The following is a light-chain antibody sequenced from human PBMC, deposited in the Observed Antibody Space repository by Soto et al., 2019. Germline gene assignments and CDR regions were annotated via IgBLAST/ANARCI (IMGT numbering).Light chain of an antibody. CDR1: QSVSSNY. CDR2: GAS. V-gene: IGKV3-20*01. J-gene: IGKJ3*01. Sequence: EIVMTQSPGTLSLSPGDRATLSCRASQSVSSNYVAWFHQKPGQAPRLLIYGASSRATGIPDRFSGSGAGTDFTLTISRLEPEDFAVYYCQQYGRSPFTCGPGTKVDIK. CDR3: QQYGRSPFT.